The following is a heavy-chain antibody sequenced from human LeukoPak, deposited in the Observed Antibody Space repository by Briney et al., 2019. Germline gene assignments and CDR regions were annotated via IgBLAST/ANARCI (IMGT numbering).Heavy chain of an antibody. D-gene: IGHD3-22*01. CDR2: IKQDGSEK. CDR1: GFTFSSYW. CDR3: ARDEEDYYASSTGAFDI. J-gene: IGHJ3*02. Sequence: GGSLRLSCAASGFTFSSYWMSWVRQAPGKGLEWVANIKQDGSEKYYVDSVKGRFTISRDNAKNSLYLQMNSLRAEDTAVYYCARDEEDYYASSTGAFDIWGQGTMVTVSS. V-gene: IGHV3-7*01.